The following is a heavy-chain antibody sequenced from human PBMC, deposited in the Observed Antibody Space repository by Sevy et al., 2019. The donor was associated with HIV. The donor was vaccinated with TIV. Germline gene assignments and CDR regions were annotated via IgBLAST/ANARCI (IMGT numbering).Heavy chain of an antibody. CDR3: AKLPHVYCSGTNCYSEWDF. Sequence: GGSLRLSCVASGFSFTTYAMSWVRLAPGRGLEWVSTVDTGGSATGYTDSVKGRFTISRDNPKNTLYLQLNSLRAEDTALYYCAKLPHVYCSGTNCYSEWDFWGQGTLVTVSS. J-gene: IGHJ4*02. CDR2: VDTGGSAT. D-gene: IGHD2-15*01. CDR1: GFSFTTYA. V-gene: IGHV3-23*05.